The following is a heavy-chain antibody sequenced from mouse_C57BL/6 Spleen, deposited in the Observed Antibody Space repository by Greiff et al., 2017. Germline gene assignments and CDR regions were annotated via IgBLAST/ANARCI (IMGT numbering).Heavy chain of an antibody. V-gene: IGHV1-69*01. D-gene: IGHD2-1*01. J-gene: IGHJ4*01. Sequence: QVQLQQPGAELVMPGASVKLSCKASGYTFTSYWMHWVKQRPGQGLEWIGEIDPSDSYTNYNQKFKGKSTLTVDKSSSTAYMQLSSLTSEDSAVYYCARGLLNYYAMEYWGQGTSVTVSS. CDR2: IDPSDSYT. CDR1: GYTFTSYW. CDR3: ARGLLNYYAMEY.